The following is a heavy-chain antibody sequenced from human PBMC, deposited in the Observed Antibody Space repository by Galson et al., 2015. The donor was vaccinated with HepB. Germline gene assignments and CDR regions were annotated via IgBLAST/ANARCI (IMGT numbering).Heavy chain of an antibody. CDR2: VSYDGINK. V-gene: IGHV3-30*03. CDR3: ARGRNYYDSTGSYDH. Sequence: SLRLSCAASGFSFSSYGMHWVRQAPGTGLEWVAAVSYDGINKYYSDSLKGRIIISRDNSKNTLYLQMNSPRVEDTAVYYCARGRNYYDSTGSYDHWGQGTLVTVSS. D-gene: IGHD3-22*01. J-gene: IGHJ4*02. CDR1: GFSFSSYG.